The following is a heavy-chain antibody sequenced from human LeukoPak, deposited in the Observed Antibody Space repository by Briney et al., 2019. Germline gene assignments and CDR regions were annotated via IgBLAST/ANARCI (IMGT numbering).Heavy chain of an antibody. Sequence: ASVKVSCKASGYTFTGYYIHWVRQAPGQGLEWMGWINPNSGGTNYAQKFQGRVTMTRDTPISTAYMELTRLTSDDTAVYYCARDRVVPAAMNFDPWGQGTLVTVSS. V-gene: IGHV1-2*02. CDR2: INPNSGGT. D-gene: IGHD2-2*01. CDR3: ARDRVVPAAMNFDP. CDR1: GYTFTGYY. J-gene: IGHJ5*02.